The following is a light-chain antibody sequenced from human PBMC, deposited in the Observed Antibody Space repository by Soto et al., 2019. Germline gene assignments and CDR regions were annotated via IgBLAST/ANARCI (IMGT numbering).Light chain of an antibody. V-gene: IGKV3-20*01. CDR2: GTS. CDR3: QLYVSSRFT. Sequence: ESVLTQSPGTLSLSPGERATLSCRASQSVSSKYLAWYQQKPGQAPRVLIYGTSIRASGVPERFSGGESGTDFNLTITRLEHEDFAVYCGQLYVSSRFTFGPGTQVAFK. J-gene: IGKJ3*01. CDR1: QSVSSKY.